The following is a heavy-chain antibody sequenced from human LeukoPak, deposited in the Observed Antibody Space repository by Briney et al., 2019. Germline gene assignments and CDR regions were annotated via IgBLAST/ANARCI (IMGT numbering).Heavy chain of an antibody. CDR1: GFTFSSSW. J-gene: IGHJ5*02. CDR3: ARQAGVT. D-gene: IGHD6-19*01. Sequence: GGSLRLSCAASGFTFSSSWMTWYRQAPGKGLECVAHIKGDASEKYYLDSVKGRFTISTDNAKNSLYLQMNSLRAEDTAVYYCARQAGVTWGQGTLVTVSS. CDR2: IKGDASEK. V-gene: IGHV3-7*01.